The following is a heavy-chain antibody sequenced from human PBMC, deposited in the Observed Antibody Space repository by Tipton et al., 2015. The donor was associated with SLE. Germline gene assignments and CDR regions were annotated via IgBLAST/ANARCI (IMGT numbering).Heavy chain of an antibody. D-gene: IGHD1-1*01. V-gene: IGHV4-34*01. CDR3: ARLQPREFTTGPNFDY. Sequence: TLSLTCTVSGGSISSYSWSWLRRPPGKGLEWIGEITHFRTPNYNPSLNSGVTISLDTSRNQFSLNLRSVTAADTAVYYCARLQPREFTTGPNFDYWGQGTLVTVSS. CDR2: ITHFRTP. CDR1: GGSISSYS. J-gene: IGHJ4*02.